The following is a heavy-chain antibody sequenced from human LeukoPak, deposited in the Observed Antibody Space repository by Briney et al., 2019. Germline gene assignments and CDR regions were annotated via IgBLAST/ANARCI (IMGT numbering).Heavy chain of an antibody. CDR2: INHSGMT. V-gene: IGHV4-34*01. Sequence: PSETLSLTCAVYGDSFSDYYWSWIRQSPGKGLEWIGEINHSGMTTYNPSLKSRAIMSVDTSKNQFSLKVTSLTVTDTAVYYCARGLRDTSGWWGWFDPWGQGTPVTVSS. D-gene: IGHD6-19*01. CDR3: ARGLRDTSGWWGWFDP. J-gene: IGHJ5*02. CDR1: GDSFSDYY.